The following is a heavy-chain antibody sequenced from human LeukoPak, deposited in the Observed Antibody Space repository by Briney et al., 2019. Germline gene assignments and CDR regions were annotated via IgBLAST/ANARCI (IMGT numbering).Heavy chain of an antibody. Sequence: GGSLRLSCAASGFTFSSYAMSWVRQAPGKGLEWVSTISGSGADTYYADSVTGRFTISRDNSKETLYLQMSSLRAEDRAVYYCAKLIRDYAFWSGSYRAQWFDPWGQGTLVTVSS. D-gene: IGHD3-3*01. CDR2: ISGSGADT. V-gene: IGHV3-23*01. J-gene: IGHJ5*02. CDR3: AKLIRDYAFWSGSYRAQWFDP. CDR1: GFTFSSYA.